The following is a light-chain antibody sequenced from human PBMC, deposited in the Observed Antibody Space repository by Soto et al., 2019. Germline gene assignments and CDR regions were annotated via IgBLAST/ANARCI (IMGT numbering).Light chain of an antibody. Sequence: DIQMTQSPSSVSASVGDRVTITCRASQDISSWLAWYQQKLGKAPKLLIYAASSLHSGVPSRFSASGSGTDFTLTISSLQPEDFATYYCQQANSFPYTFGQGTKLEIK. J-gene: IGKJ2*01. CDR2: AAS. V-gene: IGKV1-12*02. CDR1: QDISSW. CDR3: QQANSFPYT.